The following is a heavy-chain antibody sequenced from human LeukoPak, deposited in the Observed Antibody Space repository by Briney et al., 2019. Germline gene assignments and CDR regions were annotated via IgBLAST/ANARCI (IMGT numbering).Heavy chain of an antibody. CDR2: MSVGSGLI. Sequence: PGGSLRLSCAASGFTFSSYSMNWLRQAPGKGLEWVSSMSVGSGLIYYAESVKGRFTVSRDNAKKSLYLQMSSLRAEDTAVYYCAREFEGTASGAGYWGQGTLVTVSS. CDR1: GFTFSSYS. J-gene: IGHJ4*02. V-gene: IGHV3-21*01. CDR3: AREFEGTASGAGY. D-gene: IGHD1-26*01.